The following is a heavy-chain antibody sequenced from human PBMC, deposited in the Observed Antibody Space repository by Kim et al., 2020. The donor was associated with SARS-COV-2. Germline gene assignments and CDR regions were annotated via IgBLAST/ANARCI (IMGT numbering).Heavy chain of an antibody. D-gene: IGHD3-10*01. CDR2: ISYDGSNK. CDR1: GFTFSSYA. Sequence: GGSLRLSCAASGFTFSSYAMHWVRQAPGKGLEWVAVISYDGSNKYYADSVKGRFTISRDNSKNTLYLQMNSLRAEDTAVYYCARDLLPKFYYYGSGSYYSGYWGQGTRVTVSS. J-gene: IGHJ4*02. V-gene: IGHV3-30*04. CDR3: ARDLLPKFYYYGSGSYYSGY.